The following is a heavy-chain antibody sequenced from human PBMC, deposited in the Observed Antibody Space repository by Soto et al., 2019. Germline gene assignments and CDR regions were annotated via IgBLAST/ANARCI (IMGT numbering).Heavy chain of an antibody. Sequence: QVQLVQSGAEVKKPGSSVKVSCKASGGTFSSYTISWVRQAPGQGLEWMGRIIPILGIANYAQKFQGRVTITADKSAGTAYMELSSLRSEDTAVYYCATGVVVVAATDGYWGQGTLVTVSS. CDR3: ATGVVVVAATDGY. J-gene: IGHJ4*02. CDR1: GGTFSSYT. CDR2: IIPILGIA. V-gene: IGHV1-69*02. D-gene: IGHD2-15*01.